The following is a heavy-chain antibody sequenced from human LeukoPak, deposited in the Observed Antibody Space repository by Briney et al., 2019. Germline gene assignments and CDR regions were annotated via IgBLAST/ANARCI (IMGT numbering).Heavy chain of an antibody. J-gene: IGHJ5*02. Sequence: HAGGSLRLSCAASGFTFSSYGMSWVRQAPGKGLEWVSAISGSGGSTYYADSVKGRFTISRDNSKNTLYLQMNSLRAEDTAVYYCARPDYYGSGRFDPWGQGTLVTVSS. V-gene: IGHV3-23*01. D-gene: IGHD3-10*01. CDR1: GFTFSSYG. CDR3: ARPDYYGSGRFDP. CDR2: ISGSGGST.